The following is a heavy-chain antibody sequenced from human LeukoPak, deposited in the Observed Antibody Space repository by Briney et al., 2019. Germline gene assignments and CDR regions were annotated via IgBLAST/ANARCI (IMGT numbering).Heavy chain of an antibody. Sequence: GGSLRLSCTASGFTFSTYSMNWVRQAPGKGLEWVSYISSSGSTIYYADSVKGRFTISRDNAKNSLYLQMNSLRDEDTAVYYCARASFQRWLQLGGDWGQGALVTVSS. CDR2: ISSSGSTI. CDR3: ARASFQRWLQLGGD. V-gene: IGHV3-48*02. D-gene: IGHD5-24*01. CDR1: GFTFSTYS. J-gene: IGHJ4*02.